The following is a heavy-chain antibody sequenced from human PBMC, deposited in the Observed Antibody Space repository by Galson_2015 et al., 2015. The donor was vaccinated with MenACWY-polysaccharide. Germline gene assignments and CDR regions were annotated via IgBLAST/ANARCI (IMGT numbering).Heavy chain of an antibody. D-gene: IGHD3-16*01. CDR2: INPKSGAT. Sequence: SVKVSCKASGYTFTGCFMHWIRQAPGQGLEWMGWINPKSGATDYAQKFQGRVTMTRDTSINTAYMELSRLRSDDTTVYYCARVPTYQMPGGNSWFDPWGQGTLVTVSS. CDR3: ARVPTYQMPGGNSWFDP. CDR1: GYTFTGCF. V-gene: IGHV1-2*02. J-gene: IGHJ5*02.